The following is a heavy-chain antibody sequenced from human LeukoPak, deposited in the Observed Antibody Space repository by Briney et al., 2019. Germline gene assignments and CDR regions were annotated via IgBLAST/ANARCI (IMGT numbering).Heavy chain of an antibody. CDR1: GFSFSSYS. Sequence: GGSLRLSCAASGFSFSSYSMNWVRQAPGKGLEWVSYISSGGETIHYADSVRGRFTISRDNAKNSLYLQMNSLRDEDTAVYYCARDVSLDFWGQGTLVTVSS. CDR2: ISSGGETI. CDR3: ARDVSLDF. V-gene: IGHV3-48*02. J-gene: IGHJ4*02.